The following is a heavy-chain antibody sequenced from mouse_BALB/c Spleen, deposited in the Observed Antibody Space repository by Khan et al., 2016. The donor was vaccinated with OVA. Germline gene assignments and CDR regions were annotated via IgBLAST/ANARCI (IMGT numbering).Heavy chain of an antibody. D-gene: IGHD1-1*01. J-gene: IGHJ3*01. CDR2: VSTGGHYT. CDR3: ARLAYYYDSGGFAY. Sequence: EVELVESGGDVVKPGGSLKLSCAASGFTFSTYGMSWVRQTPDKRLEWVATVSTGGHYTYYPDTVKGRFTISSDNAKNTLYLQMSSLKSEDTAMFYCARLAYYYDSGGFAYWGQGTLVTVSA. CDR1: GFTFSTYG. V-gene: IGHV5-6*01.